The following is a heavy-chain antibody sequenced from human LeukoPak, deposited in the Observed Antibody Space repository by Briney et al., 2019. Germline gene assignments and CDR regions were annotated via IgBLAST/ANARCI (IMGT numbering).Heavy chain of an antibody. Sequence: ASVKVSCKASGYTFTSYYMHWVRQAPGQGLEWMGIINPSGSSTSYAQKFQGRVTMTRDTSTSTAYMELSSLRSEDTAVYYCAREGVVDISKYGMDVWGQGTTVTVSS. D-gene: IGHD3-9*01. CDR3: AREGVVDISKYGMDV. J-gene: IGHJ6*02. CDR2: INPSGSST. V-gene: IGHV1-46*01. CDR1: GYTFTSYY.